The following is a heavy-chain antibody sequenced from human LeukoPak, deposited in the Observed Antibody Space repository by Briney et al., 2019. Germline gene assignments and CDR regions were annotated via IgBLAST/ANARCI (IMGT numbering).Heavy chain of an antibody. CDR2: INSDGSDT. CDR1: GFTFSNSW. V-gene: IGHV3-74*01. D-gene: IGHD2/OR15-2a*01. CDR3: ARGEYTYYFDY. Sequence: GGSLRLSCAASGFTFSNSWMHWVRQAPGEGLVWVSRINSDGSDTGYADSVKGRFTISRDNAKNTLYLQMNSLRAEDTALYYCARGEYTYYFDYWGQGALVAVSS. J-gene: IGHJ4*02.